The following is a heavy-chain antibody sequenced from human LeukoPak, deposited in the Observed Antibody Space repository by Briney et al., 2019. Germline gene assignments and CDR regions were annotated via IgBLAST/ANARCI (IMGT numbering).Heavy chain of an antibody. CDR2: IYYSGST. Sequence: SETLSLTCTVSGGSISSSSYYWGWIRQPPGKGLEWIGSIYYSGSTYYNPSLKSRVTISVDTSKNQFSPKLSSVTAADTAVYYCARRAARPGGGFDYWGQGTLVTVSS. D-gene: IGHD6-6*01. V-gene: IGHV4-39*01. CDR3: ARRAARPGGGFDY. CDR1: GGSISSSSYY. J-gene: IGHJ4*02.